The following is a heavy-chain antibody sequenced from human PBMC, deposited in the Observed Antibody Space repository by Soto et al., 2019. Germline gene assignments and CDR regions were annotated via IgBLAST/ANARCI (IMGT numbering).Heavy chain of an antibody. Sequence: ASVKVSCKASGFTFTSSAMQWVRQARGQRLEWIGWIVVGSGNTNYAQKFQERVTITRDMSTSTAYMELSSLRSEDTAVYYCAAALSDIVVAWGETDAFDIWGQGTMVTVSS. CDR1: GFTFTSSA. V-gene: IGHV1-58*02. CDR3: AAALSDIVVAWGETDAFDI. CDR2: IVVGSGNT. J-gene: IGHJ3*02. D-gene: IGHD2-15*01.